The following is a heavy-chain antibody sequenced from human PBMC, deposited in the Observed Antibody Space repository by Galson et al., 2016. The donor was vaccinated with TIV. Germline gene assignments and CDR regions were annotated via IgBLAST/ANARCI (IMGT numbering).Heavy chain of an antibody. CDR3: ATDRNTAMDTYYYYYGVDV. J-gene: IGHJ6*02. V-gene: IGHV1-69*13. D-gene: IGHD5-18*01. Sequence: SVKVSCKASGDTFSSYPFNWVRQAPGQGLEWVGGFIPLFGTANYAQKFQGRVTISADESTSTLYMEVRSLRSEDTAVYYCATDRNTAMDTYYYYYGVDVWGQGTTVTVSS. CDR1: GDTFSSYP. CDR2: FIPLFGTA.